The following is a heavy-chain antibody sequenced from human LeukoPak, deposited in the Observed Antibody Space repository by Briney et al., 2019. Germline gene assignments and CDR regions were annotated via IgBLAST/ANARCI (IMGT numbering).Heavy chain of an antibody. D-gene: IGHD6-13*01. CDR1: GYSIISGYY. CDR2: IYHSGST. J-gene: IGHJ3*02. V-gene: IGHV4-38-2*01. Sequence: PSETLSLTCAVSGYSIISGYYWGWIRQPPGKGLEWIGSIYHSGSTYYNPSLKSRVTISVDTSKNQFSLKLSSLTASDTAVYYCARSLAGYSSSWYHDAFDTWGQGTMVTVSS. CDR3: ARSLAGYSSSWYHDAFDT.